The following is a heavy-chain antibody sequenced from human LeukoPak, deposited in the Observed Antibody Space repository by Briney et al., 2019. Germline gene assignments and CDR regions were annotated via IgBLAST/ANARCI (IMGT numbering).Heavy chain of an antibody. Sequence: SVKVSCKASGGTFSSYAISWVRQAPGQGLEWMGRIIPILGIANYAQKFQGRVTITADKSTSTAYMELSSLRSEDTAVYYCARDRYSSSWTTDYWGQGTLVTVSS. V-gene: IGHV1-69*04. D-gene: IGHD6-13*01. J-gene: IGHJ4*02. CDR2: IIPILGIA. CDR3: ARDRYSSSWTTDY. CDR1: GGTFSSYA.